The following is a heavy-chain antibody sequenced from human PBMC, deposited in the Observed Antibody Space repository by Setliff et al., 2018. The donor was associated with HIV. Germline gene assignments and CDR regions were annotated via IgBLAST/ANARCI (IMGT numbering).Heavy chain of an antibody. J-gene: IGHJ4*02. CDR1: GVSFSGDY. CDR2: VHPSGSI. V-gene: IGHV4-34*01. CDR3: ARGRDWAKTGDF. D-gene: IGHD3-9*01. Sequence: KASETLSLTCAVSGVSFSGDYWSWVRQPPGKGLEWIAEVHPSGSINYNSSLKSRVAISMDTSNNQFSLTMTSVTAADTAVYYCARGRDWAKTGDFWGQGALVTVSS.